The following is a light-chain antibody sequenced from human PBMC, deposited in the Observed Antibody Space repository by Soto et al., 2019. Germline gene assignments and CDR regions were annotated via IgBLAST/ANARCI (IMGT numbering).Light chain of an antibody. CDR2: GAS. CDR1: QSVSSN. V-gene: IGKV3-15*01. J-gene: IGKJ1*01. Sequence: EILMTQSPATLSVSPGERATLSFRASQSVSSNLAWYQQKPGQAPWLLIYGASTRATGIPARFSGSGSGTEFTLTISSLQSEDFAVYYCQQYKNGWTFGQGTKVDIK. CDR3: QQYKNGWT.